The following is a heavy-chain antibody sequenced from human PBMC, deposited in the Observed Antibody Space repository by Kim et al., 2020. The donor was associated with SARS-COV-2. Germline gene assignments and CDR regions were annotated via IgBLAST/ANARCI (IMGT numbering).Heavy chain of an antibody. CDR2: IYYSGST. D-gene: IGHD2-15*01. CDR3: ARQEVAATPEGRNYYGMDV. Sequence: SETLSLTCTVSGGSISSSSYYWGWIRQPPGKGLEWIGSIYYSGSTYYNPSLKSRVTISVDTSKNQFSLKLSSVTAADTAVYYCARQEVAATPEGRNYYGMDVWGQGTTVTVSS. V-gene: IGHV4-39*01. CDR1: GGSISSSSYY. J-gene: IGHJ6*02.